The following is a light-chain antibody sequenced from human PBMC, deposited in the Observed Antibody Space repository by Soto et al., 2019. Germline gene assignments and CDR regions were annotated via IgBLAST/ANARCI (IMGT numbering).Light chain of an antibody. V-gene: IGKV3-20*01. J-gene: IGKJ2*01. CDR1: QTVSRNY. CDR2: GAS. Sequence: IVLTQSPDTLSLSPGERATLSCRASQTVSRNYLAWHQQKPGQAPRLLIYGASSRAAGIPDRFSGSGSGTDFTLTIGRLEPEDSAVYYCQQYGSSPDTFGQGTNLEIK. CDR3: QQYGSSPDT.